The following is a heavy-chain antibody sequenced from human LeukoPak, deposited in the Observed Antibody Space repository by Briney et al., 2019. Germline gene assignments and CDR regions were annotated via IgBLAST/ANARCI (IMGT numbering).Heavy chain of an antibody. CDR3: ARGRRWLPQFDY. CDR1: GGSFSGYY. D-gene: IGHD5-24*01. CDR2: INHSGST. V-gene: IGHV4-34*01. J-gene: IGHJ4*02. Sequence: SETLSLTCAVYGGSFSGYYWSWIRQPPGKGLEWIGEINHSGSTNYNPSLKSRVTISVDTSKNQFSLKLSSVTAADTAVYYCARGRRWLPQFDYWGQGTLVTVSS.